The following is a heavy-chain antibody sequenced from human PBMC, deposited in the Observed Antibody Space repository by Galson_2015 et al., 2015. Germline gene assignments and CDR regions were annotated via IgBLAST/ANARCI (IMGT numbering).Heavy chain of an antibody. Sequence: QSGAEVKKPGESLKISCKGSGYTFTSYWIGWVRRMPGKGLEGMGRFDPSDSYTSYSPSFQGHVTISADRSINTAYLQWSSLKASDTAMYFCARHGIGRTNWFDPWGPGTLVTVSS. CDR2: FDPSDSYT. CDR3: ARHGIGRTNWFDP. CDR1: GYTFTSYW. J-gene: IGHJ5*02. V-gene: IGHV5-10-1*01. D-gene: IGHD1-26*01.